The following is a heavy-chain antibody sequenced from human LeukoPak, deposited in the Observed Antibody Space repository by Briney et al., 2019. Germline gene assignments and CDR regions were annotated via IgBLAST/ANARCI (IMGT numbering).Heavy chain of an antibody. CDR3: ARGLRYFDWLLSTAFDY. Sequence: PGGSLRLSCAGSGFTFSSYWMHWVRQAPGKGLVWVSRINSDGSSTSYADSVKGRFTISRDNAKNTLYLQMNSLRAEDTAVYYCARGLRYFDWLLSTAFDYWGQGTLVTVSS. CDR1: GFTFSSYW. CDR2: INSDGSST. V-gene: IGHV3-74*01. D-gene: IGHD3-9*01. J-gene: IGHJ4*02.